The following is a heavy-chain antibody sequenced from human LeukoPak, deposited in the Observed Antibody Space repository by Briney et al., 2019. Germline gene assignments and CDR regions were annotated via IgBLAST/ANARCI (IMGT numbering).Heavy chain of an antibody. V-gene: IGHV3-23*01. CDR1: GFTLSSYA. CDR3: AKSGYYDSSGYYYMGFFEY. CDR2: ISGSGDST. Sequence: PGGSLRLSCAASGFTLSSYAMSWVRQAPGKGLEWVSAISGSGDSTYYADSVKGRFTISRDNSKNTVYLQMSSLRAEDTAVYYCAKSGYYDSSGYYYMGFFEYWGQGTLVTVSS. D-gene: IGHD3-22*01. J-gene: IGHJ4*02.